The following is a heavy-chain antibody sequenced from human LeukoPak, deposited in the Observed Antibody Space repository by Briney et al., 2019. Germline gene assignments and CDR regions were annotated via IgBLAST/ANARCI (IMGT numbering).Heavy chain of an antibody. CDR1: GFTFSSYA. Sequence: GGSLRLPCAASGFTFSSYAMHWVRQAPGKGLEWVAVISYDGSNKYYADSVKGRFTISRDNSKNTVYLQMNSLRAENTALYYCAKDSGSIHFMDWGQGILVTVSS. CDR3: AKDSGSIHFMD. CDR2: ISYDGSNK. J-gene: IGHJ4*02. D-gene: IGHD3-10*01. V-gene: IGHV3-30*04.